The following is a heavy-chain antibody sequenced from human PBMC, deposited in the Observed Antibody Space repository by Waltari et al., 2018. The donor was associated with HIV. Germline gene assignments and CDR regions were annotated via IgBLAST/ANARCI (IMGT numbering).Heavy chain of an antibody. D-gene: IGHD3-16*01. CDR1: GFTFSSYA. J-gene: IGHJ4*02. CDR3: AGVGGPPGASSYLGRIGDY. CDR2: ESYNGGNK. Sequence: QVQLVESGGGVVQPGRSLRLSCAASGFTFSSYAMHWVRQAPGKGQEWVAVESYNGGNKYYEKPGNGGFTITNDNSNNTRYLQMNSLIAEDTAVYYCAGVGGPPGASSYLGRIGDYWGQGTLVTVSS. V-gene: IGHV3-30*01.